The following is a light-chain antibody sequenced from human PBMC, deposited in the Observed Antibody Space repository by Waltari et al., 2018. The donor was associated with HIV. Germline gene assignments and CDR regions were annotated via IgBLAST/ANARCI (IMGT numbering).Light chain of an antibody. Sequence: QSALTQPRSVSGSPGQSVTISCTGLSSDLGRYNYVSWYQQDPGKAPKLMLFDVNKRPSGVPARFSGSKSGNTASLTISGLQAEDEADYYCCSNAGSHVVFGGGTK. V-gene: IGLV2-11*01. CDR1: SSDLGRYNY. CDR3: CSNAGSHVV. J-gene: IGLJ2*01. CDR2: DVN.